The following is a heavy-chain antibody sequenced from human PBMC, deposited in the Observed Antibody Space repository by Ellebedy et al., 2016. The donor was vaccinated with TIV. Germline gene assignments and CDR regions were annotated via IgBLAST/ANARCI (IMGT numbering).Heavy chain of an antibody. D-gene: IGHD2-2*01. V-gene: IGHV4-34*01. CDR2: INHSGST. CDR1: GGSFSGYY. Sequence: SETLSLTXAVYGGSFSGYYWSWIRQPPGKGLEWIGEINHSGSTNYNPSLKSRVTISVDTSKNQFSLKLSSVTAADTAAYYCARAYGFDPWGQGTLVTVSS. CDR3: ARAYGFDP. J-gene: IGHJ5*02.